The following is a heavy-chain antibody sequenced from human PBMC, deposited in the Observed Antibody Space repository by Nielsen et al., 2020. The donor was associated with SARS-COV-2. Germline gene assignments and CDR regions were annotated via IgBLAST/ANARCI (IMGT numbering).Heavy chain of an antibody. V-gene: IGHV5-51*01. Sequence: GESLKISCKGSGYSFTSYWIGWVRQMPGKGLEWMGIIYPGDSDTRYSPSFQGQVTISADKSISTAYLQWSSLKASDTAMYYCARMIQPMYYYDSSGYYYLDYWGQGTLVTVSS. D-gene: IGHD3-22*01. CDR2: IYPGDSDT. J-gene: IGHJ4*02. CDR1: GYSFTSYW. CDR3: ARMIQPMYYYDSSGYYYLDY.